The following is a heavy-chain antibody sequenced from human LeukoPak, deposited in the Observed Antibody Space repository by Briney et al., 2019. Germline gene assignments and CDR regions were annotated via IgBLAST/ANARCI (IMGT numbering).Heavy chain of an antibody. J-gene: IGHJ6*03. D-gene: IGHD5-18*01. CDR1: GFTFSSYW. CDR2: IKQDGSEK. V-gene: IGHV3-7*01. Sequence: GGSLRLSCAASGFTFSSYWMSWVRQAPGKGLEWVANIKQDGSEKYYVDSVKGRFTISRDNAKNSLYLQMNSLRAEDTAVYYCARTTEGGYTYNYFYYYYMDVWGKGTTVTISS. CDR3: ARTTEGGYTYNYFYYYYMDV.